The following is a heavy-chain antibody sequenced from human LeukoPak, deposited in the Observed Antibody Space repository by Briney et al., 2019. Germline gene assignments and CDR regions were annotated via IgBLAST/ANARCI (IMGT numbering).Heavy chain of an antibody. CDR2: MNPNSGNT. J-gene: IGHJ4*02. D-gene: IGHD3-3*01. CDR3: ARGSVYYDFWSGYSGGSDY. V-gene: IGHV1-8*01. Sequence: ASVKVSCKASGYTFTSYDIHWVRQATGQGLEWMGWMNPNSGNTGYAQKFQGRVTMTRNTSISTAYMELSSLRSEDTAVYYCARGSVYYDFWSGYSGGSDYWGQGTLVTVSS. CDR1: GYTFTSYD.